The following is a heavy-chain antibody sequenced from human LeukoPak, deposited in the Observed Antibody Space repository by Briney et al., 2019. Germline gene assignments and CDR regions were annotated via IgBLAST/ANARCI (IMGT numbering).Heavy chain of an antibody. D-gene: IGHD5-18*01. J-gene: IGHJ6*02. CDR2: INVGNGNT. Sequence: ASVKVSCKASGYTFTTYTIHWVRLAPGQGLEWMAWINVGNGNTKYSQKFQGRVSITRDTSASTAYMELSTLRSEDTALYYCARDGYRRSYWYYGMDVWGLGTTVIVSS. CDR3: ARDGYRRSYWYYGMDV. V-gene: IGHV1-3*01. CDR1: GYTFTTYT.